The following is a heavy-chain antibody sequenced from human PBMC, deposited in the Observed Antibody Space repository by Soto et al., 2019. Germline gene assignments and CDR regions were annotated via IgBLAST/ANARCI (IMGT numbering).Heavy chain of an antibody. Sequence: GGSLRLSCTASGYTFRDFGVSWFRQAPGKGLEWVGFIRSKSYGGAADYAASVTGRFIISRDDSKSIAYLQMNGLKIEDAAVFYCTKIYGSGSYFPDYRGQGTRVTVSS. J-gene: IGHJ4*02. CDR1: GYTFRDFG. V-gene: IGHV3-49*03. CDR3: TKIYGSGSYFPDY. D-gene: IGHD3-10*01. CDR2: IRSKSYGGAA.